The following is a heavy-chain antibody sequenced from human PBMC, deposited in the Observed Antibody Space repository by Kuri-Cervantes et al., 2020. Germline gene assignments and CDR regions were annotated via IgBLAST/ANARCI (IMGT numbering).Heavy chain of an antibody. V-gene: IGHV3-30-3*01. J-gene: IGHJ4*02. CDR2: ISYDGSNK. D-gene: IGHD6-19*01. Sequence: GESLKISCAASGFTFSSNMMHWVRQAPGKGLEWVAVISYDGSNKYYADSVKGRFTISRDNSKNTLYLQMNSLRAEDTAVYYCARDMIAVAGIDYWGQGTLVTVSS. CDR3: ARDMIAVAGIDY. CDR1: GFTFSSNM.